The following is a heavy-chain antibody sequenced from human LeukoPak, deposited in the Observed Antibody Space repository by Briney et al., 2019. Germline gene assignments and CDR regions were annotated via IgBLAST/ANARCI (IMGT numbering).Heavy chain of an antibody. J-gene: IGHJ4*02. CDR2: INVNGGAM. D-gene: IGHD6-13*01. CDR3: ARGPRILAAGSYYFDY. CDR1: GFSFKDYY. V-gene: IGHV3-11*01. Sequence: GGSLRLSCAASGFSFKDYYFSWIRQAPGKGLEWVSFINVNGGAMYYADFVKGRFTISRDNAKSSLYLEMNSLRVEDTAVYYCARGPRILAAGSYYFDYWGQGTLVTVSS.